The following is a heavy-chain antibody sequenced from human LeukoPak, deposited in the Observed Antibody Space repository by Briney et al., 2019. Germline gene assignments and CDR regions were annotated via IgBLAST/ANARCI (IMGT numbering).Heavy chain of an antibody. J-gene: IGHJ5*02. V-gene: IGHV4-39*01. CDR2: IYYSGST. Sequence: PSETLSLTCTVSGGSISSSSYYWGWIRQPPGKGLEWIGGIYYSGSTYYNPSLKSRVTISVDTSKNQFSLKLSSVTAADTAVYYCARAPTYTAMAYNWFDPWGQGTLVTVSS. CDR3: ARAPTYTAMAYNWFDP. D-gene: IGHD5-18*01. CDR1: GGSISSSSYY.